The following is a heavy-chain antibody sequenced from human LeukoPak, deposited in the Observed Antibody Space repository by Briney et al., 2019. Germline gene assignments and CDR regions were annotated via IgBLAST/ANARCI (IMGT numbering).Heavy chain of an antibody. CDR1: GGSISSGSYF. CDR3: ARQIAVAGGWAFDI. Sequence: SETLSLTCTVSGGSISSGSYFWIWIRQPPGMGLEWIGSINYRGSTYYNPSLKSRVTISVDTSKNQFSLKLSSVTAADSALYYCARQIAVAGGWAFDIWGQGTMVTVSS. CDR2: INYRGST. D-gene: IGHD6-19*01. J-gene: IGHJ3*02. V-gene: IGHV4-39*01.